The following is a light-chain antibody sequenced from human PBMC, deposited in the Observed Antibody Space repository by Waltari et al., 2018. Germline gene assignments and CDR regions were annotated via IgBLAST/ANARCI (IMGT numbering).Light chain of an antibody. V-gene: IGLV1-44*01. J-gene: IGLJ3*02. CDR1: TSNIGGNS. Sequence: QSVLTQPPSASGTPGQRVSVSCSGSTSNIGGNSLSWFHQLPGTAPKLLIYGFNQRPSGVPDRFSGSKSGTSASLAISGLQSEDEGVYYCAVWDDRLNGWVFGGGTRLTVL. CDR2: GFN. CDR3: AVWDDRLNGWV.